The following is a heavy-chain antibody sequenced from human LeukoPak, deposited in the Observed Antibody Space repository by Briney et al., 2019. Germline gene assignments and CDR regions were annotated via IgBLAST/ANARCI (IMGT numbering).Heavy chain of an antibody. Sequence: GGSLRLSCAASGFTFSSYSMNWVHQAPGKGLEWVAFIRYDGSSKYYADSVKGRLTISRDNSKNTLYLQMNSLRAEDTAVYYCAKDPPRFLEWSFFDYWGQGTLVTVSS. CDR2: IRYDGSSK. D-gene: IGHD3-3*01. V-gene: IGHV3-30*02. CDR1: GFTFSSYS. CDR3: AKDPPRFLEWSFFDY. J-gene: IGHJ4*02.